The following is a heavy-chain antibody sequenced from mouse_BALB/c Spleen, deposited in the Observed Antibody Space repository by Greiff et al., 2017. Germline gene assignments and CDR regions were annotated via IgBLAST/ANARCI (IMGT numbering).Heavy chain of an antibody. J-gene: IGHJ2*01. Sequence: EVMLVESGGGLVKLGGSLKLSCAASGFTFSSYYMSWVRQTPEKRLELVAAINSNGGSTYYPDTVKGRFTISRDNAKNTLYLQMSSLKSEDTALYYCARSSSYEGYFDYWGQGTTLTVSS. CDR2: INSNGGST. V-gene: IGHV5-6-2*01. CDR3: ARSSSYEGYFDY. D-gene: IGHD1-1*01. CDR1: GFTFSSYY.